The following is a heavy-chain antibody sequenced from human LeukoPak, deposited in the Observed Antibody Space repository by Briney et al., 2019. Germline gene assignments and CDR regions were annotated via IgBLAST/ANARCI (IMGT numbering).Heavy chain of an antibody. V-gene: IGHV3-20*04. D-gene: IGHD3-22*01. CDR1: GFTFDDYG. CDR3: ARDRHYYDSSGYYFGGVY. Sequence: GGSLRLSCAASGFTFDDYGMSWVRQAPGKGLEWVSGINWNGGSTGYADSVKGRFTISRDNAKNSLYLQMNSLRAEDTALYYCARDRHYYDSSGYYFGGVYWGQGTLVTVSS. J-gene: IGHJ4*02. CDR2: INWNGGST.